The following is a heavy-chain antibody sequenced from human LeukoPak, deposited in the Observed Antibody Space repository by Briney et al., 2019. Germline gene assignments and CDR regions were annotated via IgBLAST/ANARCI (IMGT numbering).Heavy chain of an antibody. D-gene: IGHD6-6*01. J-gene: IGHJ5*02. Sequence: SETLSLTCTVSGGSISSYYWSWIRQPPGKGLEWIGYIYFSGSTNYNPSLKSRVTISVDTSKNQFSLKLSSVTAADTAVYYCARGAEIEYSSSSGWFDPWGQGTLVTVSS. CDR2: IYFSGST. CDR1: GGSISSYY. V-gene: IGHV4-59*01. CDR3: ARGAEIEYSSSSGWFDP.